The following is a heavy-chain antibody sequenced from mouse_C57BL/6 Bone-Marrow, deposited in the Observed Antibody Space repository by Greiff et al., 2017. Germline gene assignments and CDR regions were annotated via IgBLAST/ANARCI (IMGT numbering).Heavy chain of an antibody. CDR1: GYTFTDYY. CDR2: INPTNGGT. Sequence: EVQLQQSGPELVKPGASVKIPCKASGYTFTDYYMDWVKQSHGKSLEWIGDINPTNGGTIYNQKFKGKATLTVDKSSSAAYIELLILTSKDTAVYDFTKSIYYDYDAWFAYWGQGTLVTVSA. D-gene: IGHD2-4*01. J-gene: IGHJ3*01. CDR3: TKSIYYDYDAWFAY. V-gene: IGHV1-18*01.